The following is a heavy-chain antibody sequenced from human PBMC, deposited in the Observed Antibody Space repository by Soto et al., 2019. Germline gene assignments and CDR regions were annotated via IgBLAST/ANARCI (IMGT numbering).Heavy chain of an antibody. CDR3: ARGPLVVLNYFQS. Sequence: QVQLVQSGPEVKKPGSSVKVSCKASGGTFRNYPINWVRQAPGQGLEWMGSIFPLTDIPDYAQNFQARLTISANTSTSTAYVELNSLTSDDTAIYFCARGPLVVLNYFQSWGQGTLVTVSS. J-gene: IGHJ4*02. CDR1: GGTFRNYP. CDR2: IFPLTDIP. V-gene: IGHV1-69*02.